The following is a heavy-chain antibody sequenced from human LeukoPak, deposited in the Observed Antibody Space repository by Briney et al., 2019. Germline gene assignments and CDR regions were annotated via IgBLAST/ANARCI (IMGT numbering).Heavy chain of an antibody. Sequence: GGSLRLSCAASGFTFSSYAMSWVRQAPGKGLEWVSAISGSGGSTYYADSVKGRFTISRDNSKNTLYLQMNSLRAEDTAVYYCAKDLIGFDILTGYDAFDIWGQGTMVTVSS. CDR3: AKDLIGFDILTGYDAFDI. CDR1: GFTFSSYA. V-gene: IGHV3-23*01. J-gene: IGHJ3*02. D-gene: IGHD3-9*01. CDR2: ISGSGGST.